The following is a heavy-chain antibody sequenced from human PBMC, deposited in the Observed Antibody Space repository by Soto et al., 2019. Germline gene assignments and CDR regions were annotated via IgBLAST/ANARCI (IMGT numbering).Heavy chain of an antibody. V-gene: IGHV2-70*01. CDR3: ARLPTYYYESSGYWD. CDR1: GFSLSTSGMC. Sequence: SGPTLVNPTQTLTLTCTFSGFSLSTSGMCVSWIRQPPGKALEWLALIDWDDDKYYSTSLKTRLTISKDTSKNQVVLTMTNMDPVDTATYYCARLPTYYYESSGYWDWGQGTLVTVSS. CDR2: IDWDDDK. J-gene: IGHJ4*02. D-gene: IGHD3-22*01.